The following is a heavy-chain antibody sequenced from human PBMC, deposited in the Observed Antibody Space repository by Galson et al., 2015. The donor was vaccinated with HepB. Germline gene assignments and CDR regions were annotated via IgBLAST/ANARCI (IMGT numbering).Heavy chain of an antibody. D-gene: IGHD3-10*01. CDR2: ISYDGSNK. V-gene: IGHV3-30*03. J-gene: IGHJ4*02. CDR1: GFTFSSYG. CDR3: ARDGYLSGSGTYFDYYFDY. Sequence: SLRLSCAASGFTFSSYGIHWVRQAPGKGLEWVAVISYDGSNKYYADSVKGRFTISRDNSKNTLYLQMNSLRAEDTAVYYCARDGYLSGSGTYFDYYFDYWGQGILVTVSS.